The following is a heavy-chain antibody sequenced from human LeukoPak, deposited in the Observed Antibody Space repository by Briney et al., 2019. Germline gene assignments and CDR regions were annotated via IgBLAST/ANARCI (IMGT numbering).Heavy chain of an antibody. V-gene: IGHV3-23*01. D-gene: IGHD1-14*01. CDR1: GFTLSSYA. CDR3: ARDRGHTTDY. J-gene: IGHJ4*02. Sequence: PGGSLRLSCTASGFTLSSYAMSWVRQAPGEGLEWVSTISGSADNTNYAEAVKGRFTISRDNSKNTMYLQMNSLRAEDTAVYYCARDRGHTTDYWGQGTLVTVSS. CDR2: ISGSADNT.